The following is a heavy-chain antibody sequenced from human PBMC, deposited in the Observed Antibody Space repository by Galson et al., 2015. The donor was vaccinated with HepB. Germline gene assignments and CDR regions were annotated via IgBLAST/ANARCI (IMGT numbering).Heavy chain of an antibody. Sequence: SVKVSCKASGYTFTGYYIQWVRQAPGQGLEWMGRINPNSGDTNYAQKFQGRVTMTRDTSINTAYMELSRLRSDDTAVYYCARDMGGSGNPFDYWGQGTLVTVSS. CDR2: INPNSGDT. J-gene: IGHJ4*02. CDR3: ARDMGGSGNPFDY. V-gene: IGHV1-2*06. CDR1: GYTFTGYY. D-gene: IGHD1-26*01.